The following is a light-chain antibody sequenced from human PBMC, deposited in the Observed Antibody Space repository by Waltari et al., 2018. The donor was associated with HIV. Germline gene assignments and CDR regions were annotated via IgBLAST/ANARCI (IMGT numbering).Light chain of an antibody. CDR1: NIGSKS. CDR2: HDT. Sequence: SYVLTQPPSVSVAPGKTARITCGGENIGSKSVNWYQKQPGQAPVMVIYHDTDRPSGIPDRFSGSNSEDTATLTIRRVEAGDEAYYFCQVWDTNTDQYVIFGGGTNLAV. V-gene: IGLV3-21*01. CDR3: QVWDTNTDQYVI. J-gene: IGLJ2*01.